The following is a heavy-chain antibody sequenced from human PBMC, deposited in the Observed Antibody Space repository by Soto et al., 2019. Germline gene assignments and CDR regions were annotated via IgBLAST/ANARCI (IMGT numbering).Heavy chain of an antibody. CDR3: TRGGGGGLFEH. V-gene: IGHV3-11*06. CDR1: GFPFSDYS. J-gene: IGHJ4*02. D-gene: IGHD2-21*01. Sequence: QVHLVESGGGLVKPGGSLRLSCATSGFPFSDYSMSWIRQAPGKGLEWLSHISPKSTYRNYADSVKGRFTISRDNTKSSLFLQMNSLGVEDTAVYYCTRGGGGGLFEHWGQGVWVTVSS. CDR2: ISPKSTYR.